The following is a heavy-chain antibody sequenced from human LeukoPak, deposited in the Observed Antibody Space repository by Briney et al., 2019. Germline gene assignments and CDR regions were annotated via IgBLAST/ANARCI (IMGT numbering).Heavy chain of an antibody. CDR3: ATHYYDSSGYYVDAFDI. J-gene: IGHJ3*02. D-gene: IGHD3-22*01. V-gene: IGHV3-64*04. CDR2: ISSNGGAT. CDR1: GFTFTNYA. Sequence: AGGSLRLSCSASGFTFTNYAMHWVRQAPGKGLEYVSTISSNGGATSYADSVKGRFTISRDNSKNTLYLQMNSLRAEDTAVYYCATHYYDSSGYYVDAFDIWGQGTMVTVSS.